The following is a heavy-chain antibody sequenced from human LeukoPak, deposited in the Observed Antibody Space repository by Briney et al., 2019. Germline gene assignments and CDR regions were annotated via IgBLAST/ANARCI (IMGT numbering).Heavy chain of an antibody. CDR1: EFSFSSYS. D-gene: IGHD5-24*01. J-gene: IGHJ4*02. Sequence: GGSLRLSCAASEFSFSSYSMNWVRQGPGKGPGWASSISSSSRYIYYADSVKGRFTISRDNAKNSLFLQMNSLRADDTAVYYCARGRTDGYNLEYFDYWGQGTLVTVSS. CDR3: ARGRTDGYNLEYFDY. CDR2: ISSSSRYI. V-gene: IGHV3-21*01.